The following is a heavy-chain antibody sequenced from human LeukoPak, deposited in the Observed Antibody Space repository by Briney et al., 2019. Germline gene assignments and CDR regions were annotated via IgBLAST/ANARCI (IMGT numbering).Heavy chain of an antibody. J-gene: IGHJ4*02. Sequence: PGGSLRLSCAASGFTFSWYWMSWVRRPPGKGLEWVANINQDGREKPSVDSVKGRFTISRDNAKNSLYLQMNNLRAEDTAVYYCVRDYTHGGDYEYWGQGTLVTVSS. D-gene: IGHD4-17*01. CDR3: VRDYTHGGDYEY. V-gene: IGHV3-7*01. CDR1: GFTFSWYW. CDR2: INQDGREK.